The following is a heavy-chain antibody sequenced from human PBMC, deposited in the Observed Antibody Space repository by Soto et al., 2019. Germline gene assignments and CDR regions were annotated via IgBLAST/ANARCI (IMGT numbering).Heavy chain of an antibody. CDR1: GFTFSSYS. D-gene: IGHD3-3*01. V-gene: IGHV3-21*01. J-gene: IGHJ3*02. Sequence: EVQLVESGGGLVKPGGSLRLSCAASGFTFSSYSMNWVRQAPGKGLEWVSSISSSSYIYYADSVKGRFTISRDNAKNSLYLQMNSLRAEDTAVYYCASLYYDFWSGYQYGFDIWGQGTMVTVSS. CDR2: ISSSSYI. CDR3: ASLYYDFWSGYQYGFDI.